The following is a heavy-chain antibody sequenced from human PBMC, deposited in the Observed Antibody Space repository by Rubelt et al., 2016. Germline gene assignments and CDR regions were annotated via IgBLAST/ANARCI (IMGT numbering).Heavy chain of an antibody. CDR3: ARGYGDSDGGDWFDP. J-gene: IGHJ5*02. CDR1: GGSIISDYY. V-gene: IGHV4-39*07. Sequence: QLQLQESGPGLVKPSETLSLTCTVSGGSIISDYYWGWIRQPPGKGLEWIGCIHYGGTTYHNPSLKSRVIISVDTSENQLSLKLSALTAADADVYYCARGYGDSDGGDWFDPWGQGTLVTVSS. CDR2: IHYGGTT. D-gene: IGHD4-17*01.